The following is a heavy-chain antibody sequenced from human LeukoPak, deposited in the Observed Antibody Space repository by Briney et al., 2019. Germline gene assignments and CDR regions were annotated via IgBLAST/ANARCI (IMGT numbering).Heavy chain of an antibody. Sequence: GESLKISCKAFGYSFSTSWIGWVRQMPGKGLEWMAIIYPHDSSTRYSPSFQGQVTISADKSINTAYLQWTSLKASDTAVYYCARGRGGGYDNFDYWGQGTLVTVSS. J-gene: IGHJ4*02. D-gene: IGHD5-12*01. V-gene: IGHV5-51*01. CDR1: GYSFSTSW. CDR3: ARGRGGGYDNFDY. CDR2: IYPHDSST.